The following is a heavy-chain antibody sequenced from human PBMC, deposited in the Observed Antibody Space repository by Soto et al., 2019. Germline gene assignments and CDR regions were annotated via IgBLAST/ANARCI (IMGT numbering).Heavy chain of an antibody. CDR1: GYTFTDYA. Sequence: ASVKVSCKTSGYTFTDYAILWVRQAPGQALEWLGWIAAGNGNTRFSQKFQGRVTITRDTSATTAYMELTSLSSEDTAVYYCAKGSRMWTPDYWGQGTLVTVSS. V-gene: IGHV1-3*01. CDR2: IAAGNGNT. D-gene: IGHD2-21*01. J-gene: IGHJ4*02. CDR3: AKGSRMWTPDY.